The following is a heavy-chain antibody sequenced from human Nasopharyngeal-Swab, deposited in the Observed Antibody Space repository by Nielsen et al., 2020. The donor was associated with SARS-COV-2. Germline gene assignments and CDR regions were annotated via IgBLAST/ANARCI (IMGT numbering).Heavy chain of an antibody. J-gene: IGHJ5*02. CDR1: GGTFSSYA. CDR3: ARDGGYSEGYQGRREGFDP. V-gene: IGHV1-69*13. Sequence: SVKVSCKASGGTFSSYAISWVRQAPGQGLEWMGGIIPIFGTANYAQKFQGRVTITADESTSTAYMELSSLRSEDTAVYYCARDGGYSEGYQGRREGFDPWGQGTLVTVSS. D-gene: IGHD5-18*01. CDR2: IIPIFGTA.